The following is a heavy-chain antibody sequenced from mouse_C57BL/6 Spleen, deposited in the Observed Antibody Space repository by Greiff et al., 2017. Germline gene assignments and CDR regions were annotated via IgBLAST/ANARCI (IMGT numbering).Heavy chain of an antibody. CDR1: EYEFPSHD. J-gene: IGHJ3*01. CDR3: ARHEGNWDEAWFAY. D-gene: IGHD4-1*01. V-gene: IGHV5-2*01. Sequence: ELKLMESGGGLVQPGESLKLSCASNEYEFPSHDMSWVRKTPETRLELVADINSDGGSTYYPDTMEKLFIISRDNTKKTLYLQMSSLRSEDTALYDCARHEGNWDEAWFAYWGQGTLVTVSA. CDR2: INSDGGST.